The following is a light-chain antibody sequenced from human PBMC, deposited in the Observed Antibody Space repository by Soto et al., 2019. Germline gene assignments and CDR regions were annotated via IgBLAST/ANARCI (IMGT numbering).Light chain of an antibody. J-gene: IGKJ3*01. V-gene: IGKV4-1*01. CDR2: WAS. CDR1: QSVLYSSNNKNY. Sequence: DIVMTQSPDSLAVSLGERATINCKSSQSVLYSSNNKNYLAWYQQKPGQPPKLLIYWASTRESGVPDRFSGRESGTDFTLTISSPQADDVAVYYCQQYYSTPQFTFGPGTKVEIK. CDR3: QQYYSTPQFT.